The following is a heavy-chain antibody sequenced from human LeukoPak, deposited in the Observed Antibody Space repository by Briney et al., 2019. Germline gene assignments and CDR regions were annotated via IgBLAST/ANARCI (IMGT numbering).Heavy chain of an antibody. V-gene: IGHV4-61*03. D-gene: IGHD3-16*01. CDR2: MYYSGST. J-gene: IGHJ6*02. CDR3: ARLLINYYGMDV. Sequence: SETLSLTCTVSGGSVSRGSYYWSWIRQPPGKGLEWIGYMYYSGSTNYNSSLKSRVTISVDKSISTAYLQWSSLKASDSGMYFCARLLINYYGMDVWGQGTTVTVSS. CDR1: GGSVSRGSYY.